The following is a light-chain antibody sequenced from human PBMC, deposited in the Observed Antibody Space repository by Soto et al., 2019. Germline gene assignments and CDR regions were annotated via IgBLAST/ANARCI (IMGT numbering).Light chain of an antibody. CDR2: GAS. CDR3: QQYTTRPQT. CDR1: QSVSSN. Sequence: EIVMTQSPVTLSVSPGEGATLSCRASQSVSSNLAWYQQKPGQAPRLLIFGASTRATGVPPRFSGSGSGTDFTLTISSLQSEDFGVYYCQQYTTRPQTFGQGTKVEI. J-gene: IGKJ1*01. V-gene: IGKV3-15*01.